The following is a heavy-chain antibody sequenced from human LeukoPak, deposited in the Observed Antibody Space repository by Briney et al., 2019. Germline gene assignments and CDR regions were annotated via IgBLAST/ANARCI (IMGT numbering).Heavy chain of an antibody. V-gene: IGHV4-59*01. Sequence: SETLSLTCTVSGGSISSYYWSWIRQPPGKGLEWIGYIYYSGNTNYKPSLKSRVTISVDTSKNQLSLKLSSVTAADTAVCYCARGKSYWYFDLWGRGTLVTVSS. J-gene: IGHJ2*01. CDR3: ARGKSYWYFDL. D-gene: IGHD6-25*01. CDR2: IYYSGNT. CDR1: GGSISSYY.